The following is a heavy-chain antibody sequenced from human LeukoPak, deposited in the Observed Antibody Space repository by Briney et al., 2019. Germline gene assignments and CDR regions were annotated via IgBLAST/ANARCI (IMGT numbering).Heavy chain of an antibody. CDR3: ARGGYCSSTSCYLFDY. CDR1: GYTFTGYY. Sequence: ASVKVSCKASGYTFTGYYMHWVRQAPGQGLEWMGWINPNSGGTNYAQKFQGRVTMTRDTSISTAYMELSRLRSDDTAVDYCARGGYCSSTSCYLFDYWGQGTLVTVSS. CDR2: INPNSGGT. D-gene: IGHD2-2*01. V-gene: IGHV1-2*02. J-gene: IGHJ4*02.